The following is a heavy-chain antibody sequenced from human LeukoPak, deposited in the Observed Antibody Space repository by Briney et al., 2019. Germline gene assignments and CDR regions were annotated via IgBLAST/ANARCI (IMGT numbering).Heavy chain of an antibody. V-gene: IGHV3-74*01. CDR2: VNSDGSSA. CDR3: ARRTIGTLDY. D-gene: IGHD1-7*01. CDR1: GFTFNSYW. Sequence: PGGSLRLSCAASGFTFNSYWMHGVRQPPRKGLVEVSRVNSDGSSADYADSVRGRFTISRDNAKSTLYLQMDSLRAEDTAVYYCARRTIGTLDYWGQGTLVTVS. J-gene: IGHJ4*02.